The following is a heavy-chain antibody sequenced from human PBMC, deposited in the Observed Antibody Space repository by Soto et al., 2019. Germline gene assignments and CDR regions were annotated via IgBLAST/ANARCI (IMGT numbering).Heavy chain of an antibody. D-gene: IGHD6-13*01. V-gene: IGHV3-33*01. CDR3: ARDNSSSWYGQTNWFDP. CDR2: RWYDGSNK. J-gene: IGHJ5*02. CDR1: GFTFSSYG. Sequence: QVQLVESGGGVVQPGRSLRLSCAASGFTFSSYGMHWVRQAPGKGLEWVAVRWYDGSNKYYADSVKGRFTISRDNSKNTRYLQMNSLRAEDTAVYYCARDNSSSWYGQTNWFDPWGQGTLVTVSS.